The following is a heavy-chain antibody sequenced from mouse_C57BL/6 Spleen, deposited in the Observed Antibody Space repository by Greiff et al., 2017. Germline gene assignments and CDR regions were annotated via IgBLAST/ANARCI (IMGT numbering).Heavy chain of an antibody. D-gene: IGHD1-1*01. CDR1: GYTFTDYN. J-gene: IGHJ3*01. CDR2: INPNNGGT. Sequence: VQLQQSGPELVKPGASVKMSCKASGYTFTDYNMHWVKQSHGKSLEWIGYINPNNGGTSYNQKFKGKATLTVNKSSSTAYMELRSLTSEDSAVYYCARPYYYGSSEAWFAYWGQGTLVTVSA. CDR3: ARPYYYGSSEAWFAY. V-gene: IGHV1-22*01.